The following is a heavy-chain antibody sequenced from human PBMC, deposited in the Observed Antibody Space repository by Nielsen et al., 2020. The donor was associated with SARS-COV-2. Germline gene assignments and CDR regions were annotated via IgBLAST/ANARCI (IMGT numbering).Heavy chain of an antibody. CDR1: GGSISSGGYY. CDR2: IYYSGST. Sequence: LRLSCTVSGGSISSGGYYWSWIRQHPGKGLEWIGYIYYSGSTYYNPSLKSRVTISVDTSKNQFSLKLSSVTAADTAVYYCAREETVVRFFDYWGQGTLVTVSS. V-gene: IGHV4-31*03. J-gene: IGHJ4*02. CDR3: AREETVVRFFDY. D-gene: IGHD4-23*01.